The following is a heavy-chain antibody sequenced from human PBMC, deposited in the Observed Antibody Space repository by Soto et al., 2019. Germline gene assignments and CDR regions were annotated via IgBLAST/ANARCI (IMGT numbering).Heavy chain of an antibody. CDR1: GGSFSGYY. CDR3: ARGRGYSSGWYFDY. CDR2: INHSGST. V-gene: IGHV4-34*01. Sequence: QVQLQQWGAGLLKPSETLSLTCAVYGGSFSGYYWSWIRQPPGKGLEWIGEINHSGSTNYNPSRKSRVTISVDTSKNQFSLKLSSVTAADTAVYYCARGRGYSSGWYFDYWGQGTLVTVSS. D-gene: IGHD6-19*01. J-gene: IGHJ4*02.